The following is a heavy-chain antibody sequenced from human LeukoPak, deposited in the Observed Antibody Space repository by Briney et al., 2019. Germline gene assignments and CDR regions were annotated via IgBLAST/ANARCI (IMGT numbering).Heavy chain of an antibody. Sequence: SETLSLTCAVYGGSFSGYYWSWIRQPPGKGLEWIGEINHSGSINYNPSPKSRVTISVDTSKNQFSLKLSSVTAADTAVYYCARRYDSSGYYYRPYDYWGQGTLVTVSS. J-gene: IGHJ4*02. CDR3: ARRYDSSGYYYRPYDY. V-gene: IGHV4-34*01. CDR1: GGSFSGYY. D-gene: IGHD3-22*01. CDR2: INHSGSI.